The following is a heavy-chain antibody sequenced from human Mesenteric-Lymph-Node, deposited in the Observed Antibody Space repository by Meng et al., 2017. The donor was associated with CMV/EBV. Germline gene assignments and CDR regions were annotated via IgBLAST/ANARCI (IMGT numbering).Heavy chain of an antibody. J-gene: IGHJ6*02. Sequence: SVKVSCKASGGTFGTYTIGWVRQAPGQGLTWMGRISPLVGIANYAQKFQGRVTITADKSTNTAYMSLSSLRSEDTAVYYCAREYYDFWSGSSSGYGMDVWGQGTTVTVSS. D-gene: IGHD3-3*01. CDR1: GGTFGTYT. CDR3: AREYYDFWSGSSSGYGMDV. CDR2: ISPLVGIA. V-gene: IGHV1-69*04.